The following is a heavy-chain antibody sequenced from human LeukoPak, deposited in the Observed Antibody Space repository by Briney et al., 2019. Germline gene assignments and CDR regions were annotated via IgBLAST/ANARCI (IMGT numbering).Heavy chain of an antibody. Sequence: GASVKVSCKTSGGTFSTYTISWVRQAPGQGLEWVGGIIPILGTTDYAQKFQGRVTITADESTSTTYMELSSLRSEDTAIYYCANRVMPRLPPAGETPSYSSDFWGQGTLVTVSS. D-gene: IGHD2-15*01. CDR3: ANRVMPRLPPAGETPSYSSDF. V-gene: IGHV1-69*13. J-gene: IGHJ4*02. CDR2: IIPILGTT. CDR1: GGTFSTYT.